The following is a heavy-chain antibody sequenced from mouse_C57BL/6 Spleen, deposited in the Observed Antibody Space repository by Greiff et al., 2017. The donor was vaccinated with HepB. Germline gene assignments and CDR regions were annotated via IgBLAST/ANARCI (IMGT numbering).Heavy chain of an antibody. J-gene: IGHJ2*01. Sequence: EVKLMESGGGLVTPGGSLTLSCAASGFTFSDYGMHWVRQPPEKGLEWVAYISSGSSTIYYADTVTGRFTISRDNAKNTLFLQMTSLRSEDTAMYYCARRGTTVVAESYFDYWGQGTTLTASS. CDR2: ISSGSSTI. CDR1: GFTFSDYG. V-gene: IGHV5-17*01. CDR3: ARRGTTVVAESYFDY. D-gene: IGHD1-1*01.